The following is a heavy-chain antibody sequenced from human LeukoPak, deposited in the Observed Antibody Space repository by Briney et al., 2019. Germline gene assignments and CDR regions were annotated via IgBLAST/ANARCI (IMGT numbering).Heavy chain of an antibody. D-gene: IGHD3-9*01. CDR1: GGSISSSNW. J-gene: IGHJ4*02. V-gene: IGHV4-4*02. CDR3: ARLGFDWLLDY. Sequence: PSETLSLTRAVSGGSISSSNWWSWVRQPPGKGLEWIGYIYHSGSTYYNPSLKSRVTISVDRSKNQFSLKLSSVTAADTAVYYCARLGFDWLLDYWGQGTLVTVSS. CDR2: IYHSGST.